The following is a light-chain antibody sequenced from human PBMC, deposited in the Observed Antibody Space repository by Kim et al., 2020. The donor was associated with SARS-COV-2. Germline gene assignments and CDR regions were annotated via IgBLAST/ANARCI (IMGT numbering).Light chain of an antibody. CDR3: QAWGSSTAV. CDR1: KLGDKY. Sequence: SYELTQPPSVSVSPGQTATITCSGDKLGDKYVCWYQQKPGQSPVLVIYQDSKRPSGIPDRSSGSNSGNTATLTISGTQTMDEADYSCQAWGSSTAVFGGGTQLTVL. CDR2: QDS. J-gene: IGLJ3*02. V-gene: IGLV3-1*01.